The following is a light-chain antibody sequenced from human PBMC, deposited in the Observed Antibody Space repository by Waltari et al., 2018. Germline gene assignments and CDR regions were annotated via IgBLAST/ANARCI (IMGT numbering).Light chain of an antibody. CDR1: QCVNNW. V-gene: IGKV1-12*01. CDR3: QQSNNIPYT. Sequence: DIQVTQSPSSVSASVGDRVTITCRTSQCVNNWLAWYQEKPGKAPKLVIYGASRLPSGVPSRFSGSGSGTDFSLAISSLQPEDFATYHCQQSNNIPYTFGGGTELEIK. CDR2: GAS. J-gene: IGKJ2*01.